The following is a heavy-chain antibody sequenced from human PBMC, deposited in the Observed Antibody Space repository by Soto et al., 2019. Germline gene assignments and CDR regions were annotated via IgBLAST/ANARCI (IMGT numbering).Heavy chain of an antibody. CDR1: GGTFSSYA. V-gene: IGHV1-69*13. CDR2: IIPIFGTA. Sequence: ASVKVSCKASGGTFSSYAISWVRQAPGQGLEWMGGIIPIFGTANYAQKFQGRVTITADESTSTAYMELSSLRSEDTAVYYCARAWSMTTVTTYYYFDYWGQGTLVTVSS. D-gene: IGHD4-17*01. J-gene: IGHJ4*02. CDR3: ARAWSMTTVTTYYYFDY.